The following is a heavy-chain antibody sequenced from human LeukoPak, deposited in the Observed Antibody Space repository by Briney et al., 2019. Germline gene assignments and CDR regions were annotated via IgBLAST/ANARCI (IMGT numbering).Heavy chain of an antibody. D-gene: IGHD2-2*01. J-gene: IGHJ4*02. Sequence: GGSLRLSCAASGFTFSNAWMSWVRQAPGKGLEWVGRIKSKTDGGTTDYAAPVKGRFTISRDDSKNTLYLQMNSLRAEDTAVYYCAKESGYCSSTSCFYFDYWGQGTLVTVSS. CDR1: GFTFSNAW. V-gene: IGHV3-15*01. CDR2: IKSKTDGGTT. CDR3: AKESGYCSSTSCFYFDY.